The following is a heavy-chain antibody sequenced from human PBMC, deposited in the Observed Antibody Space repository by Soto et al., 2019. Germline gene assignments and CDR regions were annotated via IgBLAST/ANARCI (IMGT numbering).Heavy chain of an antibody. CDR1: GGSMRNYF. Sequence: SETLSLTCTVSGGSMRNYFWTWIRQPPGKGLEWIGYIHYSGTTSFFPSYSPSLRSRVTISEDTSKNQFSLELLSVTTADTAVYFCAAGEASSRNLAPYYLDFWGQGTLVTVSS. CDR3: AAGEASSRNLAPYYLDF. V-gene: IGHV4-59*01. CDR2: IHYSGTT. J-gene: IGHJ4*02. D-gene: IGHD6-13*01.